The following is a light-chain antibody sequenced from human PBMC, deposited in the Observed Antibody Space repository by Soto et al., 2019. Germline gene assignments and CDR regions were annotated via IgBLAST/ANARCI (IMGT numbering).Light chain of an antibody. CDR2: DAS. J-gene: IGKJ1*01. CDR3: QQYANSPWT. CDR1: QSVSNS. V-gene: IGKV3-20*01. Sequence: VLTQYPGTLSLSPGERATLSCRASQSVSNSLAWYQLKPGQAPRLLIFDASIRATGIPDRFSGRGSGTDYTLTISRLEPEDFAVYCCQQYANSPWTLGQGTKVDSK.